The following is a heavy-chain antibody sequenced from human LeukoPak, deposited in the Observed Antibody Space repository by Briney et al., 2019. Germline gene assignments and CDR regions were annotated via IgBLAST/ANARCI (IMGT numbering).Heavy chain of an antibody. J-gene: IGHJ4*02. CDR3: AKKVSIAGTSFDY. CDR2: ISGSGAT. CDR1: GFTFGSYA. V-gene: IGHV3-23*01. Sequence: TGGSLRLSCAASGFTFGSYAMSWVRQAPGKGLEWVSAISGSGATYYADSLKGRFTISRDNSKNTVYLQINRLRAEDTAVYYCAKKVSIAGTSFDYWGQGTLVTVSS. D-gene: IGHD6-6*01.